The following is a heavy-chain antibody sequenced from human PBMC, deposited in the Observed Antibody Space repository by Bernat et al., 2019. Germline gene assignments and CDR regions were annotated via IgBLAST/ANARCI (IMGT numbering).Heavy chain of an antibody. CDR1: GFTFSSYG. Sequence: QVQLVESGGGVVQPGRSLRLSCAASGFTFSSYGMHWVRQAPGKGLEWVAVIWYDGSNKYYADSVKGRFTISRDKSKNPLYLQMNSLRAEDTAVYYCARDTSEYYYYGMDVWGQGTTVTVSS. V-gene: IGHV3-33*01. J-gene: IGHJ6*02. CDR2: IWYDGSNK. CDR3: ARDTSEYYYYGMDV. D-gene: IGHD3-3*01.